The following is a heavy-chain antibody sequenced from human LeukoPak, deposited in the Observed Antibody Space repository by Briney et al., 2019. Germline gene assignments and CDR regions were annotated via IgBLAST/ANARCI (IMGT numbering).Heavy chain of an antibody. J-gene: IGHJ2*01. Sequence: SETLSLTCAVYGGSFSGYYWSWIRQPPGRGLEWIGEINHSGSTNYNPSLKSRVTISVDTSKNQFSLKMSYVTAADTAMYYCARERSGSYYRWYFDLWGRGTLVTVSS. CDR1: GGSFSGYY. CDR2: INHSGST. D-gene: IGHD1-26*01. V-gene: IGHV4-34*01. CDR3: ARERSGSYYRWYFDL.